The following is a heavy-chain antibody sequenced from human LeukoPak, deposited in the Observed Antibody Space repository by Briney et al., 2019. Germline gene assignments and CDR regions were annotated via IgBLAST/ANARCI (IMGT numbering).Heavy chain of an antibody. CDR2: IYYSGST. CDR1: GGSISSGDYY. J-gene: IGHJ4*02. D-gene: IGHD2-2*02. V-gene: IGHV4-30-4*08. Sequence: SETLSLTCTVSGGSISSGDYYWSWIRRPPRKGLEWIGYIYYSGSTYYNPSLKSRVTISVDTSKNQFSLKLISVTAADTAVYYCATVKQLLYTGDYWGQGTLVTVSS. CDR3: ATVKQLLYTGDY.